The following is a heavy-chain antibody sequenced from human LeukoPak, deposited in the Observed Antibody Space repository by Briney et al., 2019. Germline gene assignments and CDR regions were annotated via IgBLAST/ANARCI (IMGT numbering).Heavy chain of an antibody. CDR1: GFTFSSYS. V-gene: IGHV3-48*02. CDR2: ISSSSTI. Sequence: GGSLRLPCAASGFTFSSYSMNWVRQAPGKGLEWVSYISSSSTIYYADSVKGRFTISRDNAKNSLYLQMNSLRDEDTAVYYCARGFSDYGDYGSPRWFDPWGQGTLVTVSS. CDR3: ARGFSDYGDYGSPRWFDP. D-gene: IGHD4-17*01. J-gene: IGHJ5*02.